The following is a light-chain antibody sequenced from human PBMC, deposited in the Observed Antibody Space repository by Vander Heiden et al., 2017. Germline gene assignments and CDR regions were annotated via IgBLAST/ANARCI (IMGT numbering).Light chain of an antibody. V-gene: IGLV2-8*01. CDR3: SSYAGNNILI. J-gene: IGLJ2*01. CDR1: NIDLGGYHY. CDR2: EIS. Sequence: QSALTQPPSAFGSPGQSVTIPRTGTNIDLGGYHYVPWYQQYPGIAPKLMLFEISKRASGVPTRFSAFKSGNTAYLTISGLQAEDDGDYYCSSYAGNNILIFGGGTTLTVL.